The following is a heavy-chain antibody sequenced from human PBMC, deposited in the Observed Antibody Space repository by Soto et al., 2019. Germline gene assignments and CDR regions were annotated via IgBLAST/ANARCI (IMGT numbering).Heavy chain of an antibody. D-gene: IGHD2-2*01. J-gene: IGHJ4*02. Sequence: SETLSLTCTVPGGSISSYYWSWIRQPPGKGLEWIGYMYHSGSTYYNPSLKSRVTISIDRSKNQFSLKLSSVTAADTAVYYCARVPDYWGQGTLVTVSS. CDR3: ARVPDY. CDR1: GGSISSYY. CDR2: MYHSGST. V-gene: IGHV4-59*12.